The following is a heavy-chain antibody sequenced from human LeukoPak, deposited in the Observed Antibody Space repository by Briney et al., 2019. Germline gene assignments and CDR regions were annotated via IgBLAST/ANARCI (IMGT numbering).Heavy chain of an antibody. V-gene: IGHV1-8*01. CDR3: ARRIAAAGTTHGY. J-gene: IGHJ4*02. Sequence: RASVKVPCKASGYTFTSYDINWVRQATGQGLEWMGWMNPNSGNTGSAQKFQGRVTMTRNTSISTAYMELNSLISEDTAVYFCARRIAAAGTTHGYWGQGTLVNVSS. CDR1: GYTFTSYD. D-gene: IGHD6-13*01. CDR2: MNPNSGNT.